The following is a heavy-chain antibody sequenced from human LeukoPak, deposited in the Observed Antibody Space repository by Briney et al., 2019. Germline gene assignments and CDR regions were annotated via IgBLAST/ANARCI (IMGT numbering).Heavy chain of an antibody. J-gene: IGHJ4*02. CDR2: TSYDGSNK. CDR3: AKDSSYGCDY. CDR1: GFTFSSYG. D-gene: IGHD5-18*01. Sequence: GRSLRLSCAASGFTFSSYGMHWVRQAPGKGLEWVAVTSYDGSNKYYADSVKGRFTISRDNSKNTLYLQMNSLRAEDTAVYYCAKDSSYGCDYWGQGTLVTVSS. V-gene: IGHV3-30*18.